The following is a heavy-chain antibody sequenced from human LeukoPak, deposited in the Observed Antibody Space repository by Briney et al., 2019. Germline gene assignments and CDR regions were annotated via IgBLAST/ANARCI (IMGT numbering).Heavy chain of an antibody. CDR1: GGSISSISSNNYH. J-gene: IGHJ4*02. V-gene: IGHV4-39*07. D-gene: IGHD6-6*01. Sequence: SETLSLTCIVSGGSISSISSNNYHWGWIRQPPGEGLEWIGEINQSGVSNYNPSLKSRVTISLDTSKNQFSLHLRSVTAADTAVYYCARGREAARPPLGYWGQGTLVTVSS. CDR3: ARGREAARPPLGY. CDR2: INQSGVS.